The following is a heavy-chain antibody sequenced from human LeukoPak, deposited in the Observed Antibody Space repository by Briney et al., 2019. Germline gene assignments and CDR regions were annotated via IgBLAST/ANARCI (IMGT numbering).Heavy chain of an antibody. CDR3: AKERVSYSSGWYQDY. Sequence: GGSLRLSCAASGFTFSSYAMSWVRQAPGKGLEWVSTISGSGGSTYYADSVKGRFTISRDNSKNTLYLQMNSLRAEDTAVYYCAKERVSYSSGWYQDYWGQGTLVTVPS. CDR1: GFTFSSYA. D-gene: IGHD6-19*01. J-gene: IGHJ4*02. CDR2: ISGSGGST. V-gene: IGHV3-23*01.